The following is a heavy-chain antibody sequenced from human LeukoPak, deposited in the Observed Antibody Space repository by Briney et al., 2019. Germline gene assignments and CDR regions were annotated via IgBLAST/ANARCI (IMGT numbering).Heavy chain of an antibody. CDR1: GGSISSYF. V-gene: IGHV4-59*08. J-gene: IGHJ4*02. Sequence: SETLSLTCTVSGGSISSYFWSWVRQPPGKGLEWIGYIYYSGSTNYNPSLKSRVTISVDTSKNQFSLKLSSVTAADTAVYYCARRSNYGGNSGFDYWGQGTLVTVSS. CDR3: ARRSNYGGNSGFDY. D-gene: IGHD4-23*01. CDR2: IYYSGST.